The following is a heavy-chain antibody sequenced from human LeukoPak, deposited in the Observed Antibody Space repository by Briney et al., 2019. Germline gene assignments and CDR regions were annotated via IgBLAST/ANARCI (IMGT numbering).Heavy chain of an antibody. CDR1: GFTFSSYG. CDR2: IRYDGSNK. Sequence: PGGSLRLSCAASGFTFSSYGMHWVRQAPGKGLEWVAFIRYDGSNKYYADSVKGRFTISRDNSKNTLYLQMNSLRAEDTAVYYCATLYCSSTSCYEYYFDYWGQGTLVTVSS. D-gene: IGHD2-2*01. CDR3: ATLYCSSTSCYEYYFDY. V-gene: IGHV3-30*02. J-gene: IGHJ4*02.